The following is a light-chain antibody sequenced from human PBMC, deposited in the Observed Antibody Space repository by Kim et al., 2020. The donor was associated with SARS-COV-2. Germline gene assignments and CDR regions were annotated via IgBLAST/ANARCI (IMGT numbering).Light chain of an antibody. Sequence: QSALTQPRSVSGSPGQSVTISRTGTSSDVGGYNHVSWYQQEPGKAPKPMIYDVSKRPSGVPDRFSGSKSGNTASLSISGLQTEDEADYYCCSHAGGYSWVFGGGTQLTVL. J-gene: IGLJ2*01. V-gene: IGLV2-11*01. CDR1: SSDVGGYNH. CDR2: DVS. CDR3: CSHAGGYSWV.